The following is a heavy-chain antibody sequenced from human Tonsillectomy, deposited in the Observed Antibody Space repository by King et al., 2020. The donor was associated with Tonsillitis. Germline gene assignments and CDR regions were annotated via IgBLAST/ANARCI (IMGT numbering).Heavy chain of an antibody. D-gene: IGHD5-24*01. Sequence: LQLQESGPGLVKPSETLSLTCTVSGGSISSSSYYWGWIRQPPGKGLEWIGSIYYSGSTYYNPSLKSRVTISVDTSKNQFSLKLSSVTAADTAVYYCATGDRDVYNYIYWGQGTLVTVSS. CDR2: IYYSGST. CDR3: ATGDRDVYNYIY. V-gene: IGHV4-39*01. CDR1: GGSISSSSYY. J-gene: IGHJ4*02.